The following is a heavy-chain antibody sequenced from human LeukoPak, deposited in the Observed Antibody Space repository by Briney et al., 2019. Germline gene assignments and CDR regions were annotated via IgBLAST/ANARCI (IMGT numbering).Heavy chain of an antibody. D-gene: IGHD4-17*01. CDR3: ARDGGYGDYVFEEFYFDY. Sequence: SVKVSCKASGGTFSSYAISWVRQAPGQGLEWMGGIIPIFGTANYAQKFQGRVTITADESTSTAYMELSSLRSEDTAVYYCARDGGYGDYVFEEFYFDYWGQGTLVTVSS. V-gene: IGHV1-69*13. CDR1: GGTFSSYA. CDR2: IIPIFGTA. J-gene: IGHJ4*02.